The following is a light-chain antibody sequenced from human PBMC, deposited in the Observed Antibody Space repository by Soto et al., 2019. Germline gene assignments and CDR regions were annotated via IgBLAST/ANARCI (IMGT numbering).Light chain of an antibody. CDR2: RSS. CDR3: QRYNWYPYS. Sequence: DIQMTQSPSTLSASVGDRVTSTFRASQIISSWLAWYQQKQGEAPKLLIYRSSILESGVPSRFSGSRSGTEFTLTISSLQPADVATYYGQRYNWYPYSCGQGTKLEFK. J-gene: IGKJ2*03. CDR1: QIISSW. V-gene: IGKV1-5*03.